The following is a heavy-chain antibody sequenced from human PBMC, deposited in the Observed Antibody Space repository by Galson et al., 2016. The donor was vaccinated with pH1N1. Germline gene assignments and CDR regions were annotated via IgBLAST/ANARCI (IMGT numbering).Heavy chain of an antibody. CDR3: VKDGGSNGARYLFDS. CDR1: GFTFSNYA. D-gene: IGHD1-14*01. Sequence: SLRLSCAPSGFTFSNYAMHWVRQAPGKGLEWVAFIRFDGTIKYYGDSVKGRFTISRDNSKNTLYLQMNSLRLGDTAVYYCVKDGGSNGARYLFDSWGHGTLVTVSS. J-gene: IGHJ4*01. CDR2: IRFDGTIK. V-gene: IGHV3-30*02.